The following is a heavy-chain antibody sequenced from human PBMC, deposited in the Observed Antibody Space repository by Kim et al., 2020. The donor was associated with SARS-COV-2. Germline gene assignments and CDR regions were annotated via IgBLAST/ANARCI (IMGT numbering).Heavy chain of an antibody. Sequence: SETLSLTCTVSGGSISSEDYYWSWIRQPPGKGLDWIGTASHIGNTYYNPSLKSRITISTDTSKNHFSLTLTSVTTADTAVYYCATPAGDAFDIWGQGTTVTVSS. CDR1: GGSISSEDYY. CDR2: ASHIGNT. V-gene: IGHV4-30-4*01. D-gene: IGHD2-15*01. CDR3: ATPAGDAFDI. J-gene: IGHJ3*02.